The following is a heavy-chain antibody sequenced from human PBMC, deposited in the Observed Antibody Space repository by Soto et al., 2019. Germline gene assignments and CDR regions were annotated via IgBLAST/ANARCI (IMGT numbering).Heavy chain of an antibody. Sequence: ASVKVSCKVSGYTLAELSMHWVRQAPGKGLEWMGGFDPEDGETIYAQKFQGRVTMTEDTSTDTAYMELSSLRSEDTAVYYCATDLPYTAMLYGMDVWGQGTTVTVSS. V-gene: IGHV1-24*01. CDR3: ATDLPYTAMLYGMDV. CDR2: FDPEDGET. J-gene: IGHJ6*02. CDR1: GYTLAELS. D-gene: IGHD5-18*01.